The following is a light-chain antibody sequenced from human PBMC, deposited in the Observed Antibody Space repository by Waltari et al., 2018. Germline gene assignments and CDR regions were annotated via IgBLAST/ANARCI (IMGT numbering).Light chain of an antibody. CDR1: QGISSW. Sequence: DIQMTQSPSSVSASVGDRVSITCRASQGISSWLVWYQQKPGKAPNLLIYAASSLQSGVPSRFSAYGSGTDFTLTISSLQPEDCATYYCQQAYSFPLTFGGGTKVQIK. CDR2: AAS. J-gene: IGKJ4*01. CDR3: QQAYSFPLT. V-gene: IGKV1-12*01.